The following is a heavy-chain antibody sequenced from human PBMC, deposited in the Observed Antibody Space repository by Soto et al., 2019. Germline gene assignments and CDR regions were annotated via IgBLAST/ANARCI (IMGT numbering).Heavy chain of an antibody. J-gene: IGHJ5*02. D-gene: IGHD3-10*01. V-gene: IGHV1-18*01. Sequence: ASVKVCCKASGYTFTSYGISWVRQAPGQGLEWMGWISAYNGNTNYAQKLQGRVTMTTDTSTSTAYMELRSLRSDDTAVYYCARELFREPSNWLDPWGQGTLVTFSS. CDR1: GYTFTSYG. CDR3: ARELFREPSNWLDP. CDR2: ISAYNGNT.